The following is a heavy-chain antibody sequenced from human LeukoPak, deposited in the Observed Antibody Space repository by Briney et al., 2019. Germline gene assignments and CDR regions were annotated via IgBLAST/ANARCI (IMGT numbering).Heavy chain of an antibody. J-gene: IGHJ4*02. CDR2: IKADGGEK. D-gene: IGHD1-26*01. Sequence: PGGSLRLSCAASGFTFSTYWMNWFRQTPGKGLEWVAKIKADGGEKDHVASVKGRFTISRDNAKNSLYLQMNSLRAEDTALYYCARDKIVGATHFDYWGQGTLVTVSS. CDR1: GFTFSTYW. V-gene: IGHV3-7*01. CDR3: ARDKIVGATHFDY.